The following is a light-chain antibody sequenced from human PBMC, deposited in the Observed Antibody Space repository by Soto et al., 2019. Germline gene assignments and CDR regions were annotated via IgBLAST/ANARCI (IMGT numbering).Light chain of an antibody. CDR1: QSVSSSY. CDR3: QQYGSSPGT. Sequence: EIVLTQSPGTLSLSPGERATLSCRASQSVSSSYLAWYQQKPGQAPRLLIYGASSRATGIPDRFSGSGYGTDFPRTISRLEPEDFAVYYCQQYGSSPGTFGQGTKVEIK. CDR2: GAS. J-gene: IGKJ1*01. V-gene: IGKV3-20*01.